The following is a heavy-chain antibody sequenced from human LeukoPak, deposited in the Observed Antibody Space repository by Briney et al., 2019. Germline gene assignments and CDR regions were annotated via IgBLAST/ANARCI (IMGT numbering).Heavy chain of an antibody. CDR1: GGTFSSYA. CDR3: ASSLVARTNWFDP. CDR2: IIPIFGTA. D-gene: IGHD5-12*01. J-gene: IGHJ5*02. Sequence: ASVMVSCKASGGTFSSYAISWVRQAPGQGLEWMGGIIPIFGTANYAQKFQGRVTITADESTSTAHMELSSLRSEDTAVYYCASSLVARTNWFDPWGQGTLDTVSS. V-gene: IGHV1-69*13.